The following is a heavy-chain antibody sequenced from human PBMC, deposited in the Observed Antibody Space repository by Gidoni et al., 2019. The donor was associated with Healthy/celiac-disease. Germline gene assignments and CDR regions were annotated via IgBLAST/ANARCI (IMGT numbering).Heavy chain of an antibody. V-gene: IGHV4-61*02. J-gene: IGHJ5*02. Sequence: QVQKVMESGPGLVKPSQTLSLTCTVSGGSISSGSYYWSWIRQPAGKGLEWIGRIYTSGSTNYNPSLKSRVTISVDTSKNQFSLKLSSVTAADTAVYYCARAGGYCSSTSCLDWFDPWGQGTLVTVSS. CDR1: GGSISSGSYY. D-gene: IGHD2-2*01. CDR3: ARAGGYCSSTSCLDWFDP. CDR2: IYTSGST.